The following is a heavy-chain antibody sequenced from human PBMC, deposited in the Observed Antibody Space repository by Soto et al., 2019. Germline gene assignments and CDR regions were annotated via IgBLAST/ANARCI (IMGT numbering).Heavy chain of an antibody. V-gene: IGHV3-73*01. CDR1: GFTFSGSA. CDR2: IRSKANSYAT. J-gene: IGHJ6*03. CDR3: TRPEGRYCTNGVCYTGNDYYYYMDV. Sequence: GGSLRLSCAASGFTFSGSAMHWVRQASGKGLEWVGRIRSKANSYATAYAASVKGRFTISRDDSKNTAYLQMNSLKTEDTAVYYCTRPEGRYCTNGVCYTGNDYYYYMDVWGKGTTVTVSS. D-gene: IGHD2-8*01.